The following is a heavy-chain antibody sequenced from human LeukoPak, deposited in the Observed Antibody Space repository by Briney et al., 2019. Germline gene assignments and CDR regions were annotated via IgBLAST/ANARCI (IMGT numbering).Heavy chain of an antibody. V-gene: IGHV3-48*03. CDR1: GFTFSSYE. CDR2: ISSSGSTI. J-gene: IGHJ5*02. D-gene: IGHD3-10*01. Sequence: GGSLRLSCAASGFTFSSYEMNWVRQAPGKGLEWVSYISSSGSTIYYADSVKGRFTISRDNAKNSLYLQMNSLRADDTAVYYCAKDEGIYYGSGSYSSWGQGTLVTVSS. CDR3: AKDEGIYYGSGSYSS.